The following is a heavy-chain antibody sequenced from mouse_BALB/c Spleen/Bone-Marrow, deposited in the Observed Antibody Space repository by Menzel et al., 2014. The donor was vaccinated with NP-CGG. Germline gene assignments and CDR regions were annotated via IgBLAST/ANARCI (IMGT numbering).Heavy chain of an antibody. V-gene: IGHV5-17*02. D-gene: IGHD1-2*01. J-gene: IGHJ4*01. CDR2: ISSGSSTI. CDR1: GFTFSSFG. Sequence: EVHLVESGGGLVQPGGSRKLSCAASGFTFSSFGMHWVRQAPEKGLEWVAYISSGSSTIYCVDTVKGRFTISRDNPKNTLFLQMTSLRSEDTAMYYCARLTFPTATYYYAMDYWGQGTSATVSS. CDR3: ARLTFPTATYYYAMDY.